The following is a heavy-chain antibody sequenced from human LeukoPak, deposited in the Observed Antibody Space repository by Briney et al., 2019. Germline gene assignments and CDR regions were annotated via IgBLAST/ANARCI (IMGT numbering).Heavy chain of an antibody. V-gene: IGHV4-34*01. Sequence: SETLSLTCAVYGGSFSGYYWSWIRQPPGKGLEWIGEINHSGSTNYNPSLKSRVTISVDTSKNQFSLKLSSVTAADTAVYYCATGNRAYCRSTSCYRRINWFDPWGQGTLVTVSS. D-gene: IGHD2-2*02. CDR1: GGSFSGYY. CDR2: INHSGST. CDR3: ATGNRAYCRSTSCYRRINWFDP. J-gene: IGHJ5*02.